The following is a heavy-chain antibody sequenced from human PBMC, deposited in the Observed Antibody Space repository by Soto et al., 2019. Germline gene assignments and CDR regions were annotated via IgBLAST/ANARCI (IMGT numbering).Heavy chain of an antibody. J-gene: IGHJ6*02. CDR2: IWYDGSNK. D-gene: IGHD6-19*01. V-gene: IGHV3-33*01. CDR3: ARDIAVTAPAYYYYGMDV. Sequence: PGGSLRLSCAASGFTFSSYGMHWVRQAPGKGLEWVAVIWYDGSNKYYADSVKGRFTISRDNSKNTLYLQMNSLRAEDTAVYYCARDIAVTAPAYYYYGMDVWGQGTTVTVSS. CDR1: GFTFSSYG.